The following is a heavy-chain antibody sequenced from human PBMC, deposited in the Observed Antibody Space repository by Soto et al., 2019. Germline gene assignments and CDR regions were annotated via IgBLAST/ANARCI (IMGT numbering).Heavy chain of an antibody. CDR3: ARPPGYISDWYHFDL. Sequence: SAEVSFRASSYTFIDYYMHWVRQAPGQGFEWMGRISPRSGGTNYAQKCQGRVTMTWDTSLNTAYMELSSLISEDTAVYYCARPPGYISDWYHFDLWGQGTLVTVSS. D-gene: IGHD6-19*01. V-gene: IGHV1-2*02. J-gene: IGHJ4*02. CDR1: SYTFIDYY. CDR2: ISPRSGGT.